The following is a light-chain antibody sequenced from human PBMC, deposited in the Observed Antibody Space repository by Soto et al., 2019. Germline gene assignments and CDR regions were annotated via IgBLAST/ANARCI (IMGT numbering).Light chain of an antibody. J-gene: IGLJ3*02. V-gene: IGLV2-11*01. CDR2: AVN. Sequence: QSALTQPRSVSGSPGQSVTISCTGTSSDVGDYNYVSGYQQHPGKAPKLWIYAVNMRPSGVPDRFSGSKSGNTASLTISGLQAEDEADYSCCSYAGSYTWVFGGGTKLTVL. CDR3: CSYAGSYTWV. CDR1: SSDVGDYNY.